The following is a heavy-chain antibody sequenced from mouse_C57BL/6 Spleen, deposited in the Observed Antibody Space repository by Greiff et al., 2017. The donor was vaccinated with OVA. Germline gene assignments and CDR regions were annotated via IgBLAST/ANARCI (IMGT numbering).Heavy chain of an antibody. CDR3: ARLYYGRGVYFDY. V-gene: IGHV1-53*01. CDR1: GYTFTSYW. Sequence: VQLQQPGTELVKPGASVKLSCKASGYTFTSYWMHWVKQRPGQGLEWIGNINPSNGGTNYNEKFKSKATLTVDKSSSTAYMQVSSLTSEDSAVYYCARLYYGRGVYFDYWGQGTTLTVSS. CDR2: INPSNGGT. D-gene: IGHD1-1*01. J-gene: IGHJ2*01.